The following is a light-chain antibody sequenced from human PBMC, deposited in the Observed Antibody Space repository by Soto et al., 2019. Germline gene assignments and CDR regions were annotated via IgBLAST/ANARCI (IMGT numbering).Light chain of an antibody. V-gene: IGKV3-20*01. CDR3: QQYNNWPPWT. CDR1: QSVSSSY. CDR2: DAS. Sequence: EIVLTQSPGTLSLSPGERATLSCRASQSVSSSYLAWYQQKPGQAPRLLISDASNRATGIPARFSGSGSGTDFSLTISSLQSEDFAVYYCQQYNNWPPWTFGQGTKVDIK. J-gene: IGKJ1*01.